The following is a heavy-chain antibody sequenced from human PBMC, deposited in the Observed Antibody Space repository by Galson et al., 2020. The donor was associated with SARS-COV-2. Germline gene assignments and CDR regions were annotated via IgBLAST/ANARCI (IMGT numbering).Heavy chain of an antibody. D-gene: IGHD5-18*01. V-gene: IGHV3-21*06. J-gene: IGHJ4*02. CDR3: TRERGYSYGYSDY. Sequence: NSGGSLRLSCPASGFTFSSYSMNWARQAPGKGLEWVSSISGTSTNIYYADSVKGRFTISRDNAKNSLYLQMNSLGTEDTAVYYCTRERGYSYGYSDYWGQGTLVTVSS. CDR1: GFTFSSYS. CDR2: ISGTSTNI.